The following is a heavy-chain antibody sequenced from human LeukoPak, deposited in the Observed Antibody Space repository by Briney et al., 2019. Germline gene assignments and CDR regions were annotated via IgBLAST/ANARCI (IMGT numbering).Heavy chain of an antibody. V-gene: IGHV1-24*01. CDR3: CLLELRYYYYGMDV. CDR1: GYTLTELS. D-gene: IGHD1-7*01. CDR2: FDPEDGET. Sequence: ASVKVSCKVSGYTLTELSMHWVRQAPGKGPEWMGGFDPEDGETIYAQKFQGRVTMTEDTSTDTAYMELSSLRSEDTAVYYCCLLELRYYYYGMDVWGQGTTVTVSS. J-gene: IGHJ6*02.